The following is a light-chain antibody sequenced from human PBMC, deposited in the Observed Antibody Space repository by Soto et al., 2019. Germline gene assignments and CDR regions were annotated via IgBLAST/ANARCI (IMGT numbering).Light chain of an antibody. CDR2: GAS. V-gene: IGKV1-5*01. Sequence: DIQMTQSPSTLSASVGDRVTITCRASQSVSSWLAWYQQKPGKAPKLLIYGASSLESGVPSRFSGSGSGTESTLTISSLQPDDFATYYCHQYNSHPETFGQGTKLEI. CDR3: HQYNSHPET. CDR1: QSVSSW. J-gene: IGKJ2*01.